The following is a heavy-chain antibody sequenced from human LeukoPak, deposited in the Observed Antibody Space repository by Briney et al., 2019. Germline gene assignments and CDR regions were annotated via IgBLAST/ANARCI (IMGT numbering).Heavy chain of an antibody. J-gene: IGHJ4*02. CDR2: ISYDGSNK. CDR1: GFTFSSYA. V-gene: IGHV3-30*04. D-gene: IGHD1-1*01. Sequence: GGSLRLSCAASGFTFSSYAMHWVRQAPGKGLEWVAVISYDGSNKYYADSVKGRFTISRDNSKNTLYLQMSSLRAEDTAVYYCAREALLERLAFDYWGQGTLVTVSS. CDR3: AREALLERLAFDY.